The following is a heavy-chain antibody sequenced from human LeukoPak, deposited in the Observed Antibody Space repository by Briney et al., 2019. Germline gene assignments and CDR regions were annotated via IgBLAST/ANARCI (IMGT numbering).Heavy chain of an antibody. Sequence: PGGSLRLSCAASGFTFSSYWMSWVRQAPGKGLEWVANIKQDGSEKYYVDSVKGRFTISRDNSKNTLYLQMNSLRAEDTAVYYCARDSIWFGDRSGLNWFDPWGQGTLVTVSS. J-gene: IGHJ5*02. V-gene: IGHV3-7*01. D-gene: IGHD3-10*01. CDR3: ARDSIWFGDRSGLNWFDP. CDR1: GFTFSSYW. CDR2: IKQDGSEK.